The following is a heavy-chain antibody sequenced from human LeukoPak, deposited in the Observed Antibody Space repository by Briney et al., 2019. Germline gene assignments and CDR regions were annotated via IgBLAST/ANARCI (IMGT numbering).Heavy chain of an antibody. CDR3: AKRGAGRSDWYGMDV. CDR1: GFSFSNFA. CDR2: ILSDGSNE. J-gene: IGHJ6*02. Sequence: GTSLSLSCAASGFSFSNFAMHWVRQAPGKGLEWVAVILSDGSNEYYGDSVKGRFIISRDNSKNTLTLQMNSLRGHDTAVYYCAKRGAGRSDWYGMDVWGQGTSVTVSS. D-gene: IGHD3/OR15-3a*01. V-gene: IGHV3-33*08.